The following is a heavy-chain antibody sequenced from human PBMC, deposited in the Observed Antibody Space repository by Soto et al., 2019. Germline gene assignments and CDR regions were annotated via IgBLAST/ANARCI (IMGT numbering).Heavy chain of an antibody. CDR2: MNPNSGNT. V-gene: IGHV1-8*01. CDR1: GYTFTSYD. J-gene: IGHJ6*03. Sequence: ASVKVSCKASGYTFTSYDINWVRHATGQGLEWMGWMNPNSGNTGYAQKFQGRVTMTRNTSISTAYMELSSLRSEDTAVYYCARGRSIARGRSYYMDVWGKGTTVTVSS. CDR3: ARGRSIARGRSYYMDV. D-gene: IGHD3-16*01.